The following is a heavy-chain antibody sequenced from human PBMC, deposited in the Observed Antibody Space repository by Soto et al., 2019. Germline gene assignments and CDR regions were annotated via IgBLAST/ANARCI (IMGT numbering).Heavy chain of an antibody. V-gene: IGHV4-38-2*01. CDR3: ANRVDVLAPWN. J-gene: IGHJ4*02. CDR1: GYSISGGFY. Sequence: PSETLSLTCAFSGYSISGGFYFVWIRQPPGKGLEWIGSIYHGGSSYFNPSLKSRATISMDTSENQFSLKLTSVTAADTAIYFCANRVDVLAPWNWGQGTLVTVSS. CDR2: IYHGGSS. D-gene: IGHD3-9*01.